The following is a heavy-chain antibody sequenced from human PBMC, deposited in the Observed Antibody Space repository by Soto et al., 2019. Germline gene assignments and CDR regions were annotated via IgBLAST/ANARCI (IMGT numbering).Heavy chain of an antibody. J-gene: IGHJ4*02. V-gene: IGHV4-34*01. CDR1: GGPFSSNY. D-gene: IGHD2-2*03. CDR2: INRSGSS. CDR3: GRGRRSGYCIRARCYMIDS. Sequence: SETLSLTCAVYGGPFSSNYWNWIRQPPGKGLEWIGEINRSGSSKYNPSLKTRITMSVNASKNQFSLKLSSVTAADTAVYYCGRGRRSGYCIRARCYMIDSWGQGALVTVSS.